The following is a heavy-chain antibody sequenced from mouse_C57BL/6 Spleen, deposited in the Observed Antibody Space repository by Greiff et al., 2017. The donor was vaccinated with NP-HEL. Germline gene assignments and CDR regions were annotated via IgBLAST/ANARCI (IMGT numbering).Heavy chain of an antibody. CDR3: ARSGSFYAMDY. J-gene: IGHJ4*01. V-gene: IGHV1-81*01. CDR1: GYTFTSYG. CDR2: IYPRSGNT. Sequence: QVQLKESGAELARPGASVKLSCKASGYTFTSYGISWVKQRPGQGLEWIGEIYPRSGNTYYNEKFKGKATLTADKSSSTAYMELRSLTSEDSAVYFCARSGSFYAMDYWGQGTSVTVSS. D-gene: IGHD3-1*01.